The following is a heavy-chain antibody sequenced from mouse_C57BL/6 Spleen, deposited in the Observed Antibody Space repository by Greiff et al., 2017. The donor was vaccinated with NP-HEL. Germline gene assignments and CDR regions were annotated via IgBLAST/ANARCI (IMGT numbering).Heavy chain of an antibody. CDR1: GYTFTDYY. Sequence: VQLQQSGPELVKPGASVKISCKASGYTFTDYYMNWVKQSHGKSLEWIGDINPNNGGTSYNQKFKGKATLTVDKSSSTAYMELRSLTSEDSAVYYCAREDYYGSSYAFDYWGQGTTLTVSS. CDR2: INPNNGGT. D-gene: IGHD1-1*01. CDR3: AREDYYGSSYAFDY. V-gene: IGHV1-26*01. J-gene: IGHJ2*01.